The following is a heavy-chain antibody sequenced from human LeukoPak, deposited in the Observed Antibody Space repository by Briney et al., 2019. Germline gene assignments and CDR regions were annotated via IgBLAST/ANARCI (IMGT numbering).Heavy chain of an antibody. CDR1: GFTFSSYS. CDR3: ARVSLSSWYHDAFDI. J-gene: IGHJ3*02. D-gene: IGHD6-13*01. V-gene: IGHV3-48*01. CDR2: ISSSSSTI. Sequence: GGSLRLSCAASGFTFSSYSMNWVRQAPGKGLEWVSYISSSSSTIYYADSVKGRFTISRDNAKNSLYLQMNSLGAEDTAVYYCARVSLSSWYHDAFDIWGQGTMVTVSS.